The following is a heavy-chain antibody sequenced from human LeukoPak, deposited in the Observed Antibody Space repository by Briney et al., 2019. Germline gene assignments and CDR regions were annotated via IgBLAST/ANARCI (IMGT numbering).Heavy chain of an antibody. CDR1: DDSITMYY. J-gene: IGHJ6*03. CDR2: VDHTGST. Sequence: ASETLSLTCTVSDDSITMYYWTWIRQPPGKGLEWIGYVDHTGSTNFNPSLNGRVSISRDTSKNLFSLRLRSVTAADTAVYFCARGRVSSSTWYSTYYYYFYMDVWGKGTTVTVSS. V-gene: IGHV4-59*01. CDR3: ARGRVSSSTWYSTYYYYFYMDV. D-gene: IGHD1-1*01.